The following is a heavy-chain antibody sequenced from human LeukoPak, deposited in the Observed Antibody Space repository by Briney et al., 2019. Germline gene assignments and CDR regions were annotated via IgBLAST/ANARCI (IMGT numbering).Heavy chain of an antibody. Sequence: GGSLRLSCAASGFTFSTSWMHWVRQGPGKGLVWVSRINPDGSTTSHADSVKGRFTISRDNAKNTVYLQMNSLRAEDTAVYFCGRVVVGVTNRFDPWGQGTLVIVSS. CDR1: GFTFSTSW. CDR2: INPDGSTT. J-gene: IGHJ5*02. D-gene: IGHD2-15*01. CDR3: GRVVVGVTNRFDP. V-gene: IGHV3-74*01.